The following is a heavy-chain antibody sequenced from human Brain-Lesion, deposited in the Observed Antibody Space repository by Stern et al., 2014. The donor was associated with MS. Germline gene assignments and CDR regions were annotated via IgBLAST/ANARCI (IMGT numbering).Heavy chain of an antibody. CDR2: FASEDGET. CDR3: ATLSPGTGGNYYRHFDY. V-gene: IGHV1-24*01. Sequence: DQLVESGAEVKQPGASVKVSCTASGYTLTDFSMHWVRQAPRKGLEWRAGFASEDGETIYAQKFQGKVTMTEDTSTDTAYMELSSLRSENAAVYYCATLSPGTGGNYYRHFDYWGQGTLVTVSS. CDR1: GYTLTDFS. D-gene: IGHD1-26*01. J-gene: IGHJ4*02.